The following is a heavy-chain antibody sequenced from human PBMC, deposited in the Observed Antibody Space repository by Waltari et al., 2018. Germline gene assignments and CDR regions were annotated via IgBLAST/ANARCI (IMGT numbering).Heavy chain of an antibody. D-gene: IGHD2-15*01. J-gene: IGHJ5*02. CDR2: IKEDGTEK. V-gene: IGHV3-7*01. CDR1: GFTFSSTW. Sequence: EVQLVESGGGLVQPGGSLRLSCVTSGFTFSSTWMTWVRQAPGKGLEWVANIKEDGTEKYYVDAVKGRVTISRDNAKNSLYLQMNSLRAEDTAVYYCARGRGAPNPWGQGTLVTVSS. CDR3: ARGRGAPNP.